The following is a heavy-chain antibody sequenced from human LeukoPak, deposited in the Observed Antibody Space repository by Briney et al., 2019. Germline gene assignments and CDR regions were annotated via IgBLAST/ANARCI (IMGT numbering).Heavy chain of an antibody. CDR2: IYYSGST. Sequence: SETLSLTCTVSGGSISSGDYYWSWLRQPPGKGLEWIGYIYYSGSTYYNPSLKSRLPISVDTSKNHFSLKLISVTAADTAVYYCARRMSRAGWLSNYFDYWGQGTLVTVSS. CDR1: GGSISSGDYY. V-gene: IGHV4-30-4*01. CDR3: ARRMSRAGWLSNYFDY. D-gene: IGHD3-22*01. J-gene: IGHJ4*02.